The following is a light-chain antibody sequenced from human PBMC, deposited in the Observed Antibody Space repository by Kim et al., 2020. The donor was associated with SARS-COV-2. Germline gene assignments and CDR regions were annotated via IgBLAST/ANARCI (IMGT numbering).Light chain of an antibody. Sequence: DIQMTQSPSSLSASVGDRVTITCRASQSIISYLNWYQQKPGKAPKLLIYAASSLQSGVTSRFSGSGSGTDFTLTISSLQPEDFATYYCQQSYSTRYTFGQGTKLEI. CDR1: QSIISY. CDR3: QQSYSTRYT. CDR2: AAS. V-gene: IGKV1-39*01. J-gene: IGKJ2*01.